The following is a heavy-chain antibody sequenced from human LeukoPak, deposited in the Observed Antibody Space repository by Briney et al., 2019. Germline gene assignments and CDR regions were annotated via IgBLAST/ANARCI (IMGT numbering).Heavy chain of an antibody. CDR3: ARNMSTEGWFDS. D-gene: IGHD5/OR15-5a*01. Sequence: SETLSLTCVVSDYSITSGDYWAWIRQPPGQGLEWIGSIYNSVSTSRNPSLKSRVTMSVDPSKNQFSLNLRSVTAADTAVYYCARNMSTEGWFDSWGRGTLVTVSS. J-gene: IGHJ5*01. CDR2: IYNSVST. CDR1: DYSITSGDY. V-gene: IGHV4-38-2*01.